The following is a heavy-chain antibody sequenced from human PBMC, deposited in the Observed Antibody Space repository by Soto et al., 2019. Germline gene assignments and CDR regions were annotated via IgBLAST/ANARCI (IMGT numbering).Heavy chain of an antibody. V-gene: IGHV3-23*01. Sequence: EVQLLESGGGLVQPGGSLRLSCAASGFTFSSYAMSWVRQAPGKGLEWVSAISGSGGSTYYADSVKGRFTISRDNSKNTLYLQMNXXXXXXXXXXXXXXXXNDYSNYGAFDIW. D-gene: IGHD4-4*01. J-gene: IGHJ3*02. CDR1: GFTFSSYA. CDR3: XXXXNDYSNYGAFDI. CDR2: ISGSGGST.